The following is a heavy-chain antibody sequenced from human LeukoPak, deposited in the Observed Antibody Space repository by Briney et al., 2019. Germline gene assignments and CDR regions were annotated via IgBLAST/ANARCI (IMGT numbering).Heavy chain of an antibody. D-gene: IGHD2-21*02. Sequence: GGSLRPSCAASGFTFSSYSMNWVRQAPGKGLEWVSSISSSSSYIYYADSVKGRFTISRDNAKNSLYLQMNSLRAEDTAVYYCARGAYCGGDCYPHFDYWGQGTLVTVSS. CDR1: GFTFSSYS. CDR2: ISSSSSYI. V-gene: IGHV3-21*01. CDR3: ARGAYCGGDCYPHFDY. J-gene: IGHJ4*02.